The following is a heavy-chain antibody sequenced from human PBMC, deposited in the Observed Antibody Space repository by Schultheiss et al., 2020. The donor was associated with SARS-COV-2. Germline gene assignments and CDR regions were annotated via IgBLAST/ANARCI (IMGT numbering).Heavy chain of an antibody. CDR3: AKSRIMATYYYYGMDV. D-gene: IGHD2-8*01. J-gene: IGHJ6*02. CDR2: VGGSGAGA. Sequence: GGSLRLSCAASGFNLRIYAMSWVRQAPGKGLEWVSSVGGSGAGAHHADSVKGRFTVTRDNSKNALILQMNSMRSEDTAIYYCAKSRIMATYYYYGMDVWGQGTTVTVSS. V-gene: IGHV3-23*01. CDR1: GFNLRIYA.